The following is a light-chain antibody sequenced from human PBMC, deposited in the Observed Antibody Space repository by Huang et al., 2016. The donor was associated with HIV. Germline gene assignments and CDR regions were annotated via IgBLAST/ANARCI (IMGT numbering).Light chain of an antibody. Sequence: DILMTQSPVTLSVPPGERATLSCRASQHLGSNLAWYQQKPCHPPRRLIYDASTRATGAPARFSGSGSKTDFNLTIDSLQSEDSALYFCQQYNKWPRTFGQGTKLEIK. CDR2: DAS. V-gene: IGKV3D-15*01. J-gene: IGKJ1*01. CDR3: QQYNKWPRT. CDR1: QHLGSN.